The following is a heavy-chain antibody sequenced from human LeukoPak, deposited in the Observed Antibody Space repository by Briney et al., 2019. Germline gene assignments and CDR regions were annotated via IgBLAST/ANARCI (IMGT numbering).Heavy chain of an antibody. CDR2: IRYDGGNK. V-gene: IGHV3-30*02. D-gene: IGHD5-12*01. CDR3: AKDYVGDIVATRGDVDY. CDR1: GFTFSSYG. J-gene: IGHJ4*02. Sequence: GGPLTLSCAGSGFTFSSYGYHWFRRAPGRGWEGLAFIRYDGGNKYYEASVKGRFTIARDNSKNTLYLQMKRLRAEDTAVYYFAKDYVGDIVATRGDVDYWGQGTLVTVSS.